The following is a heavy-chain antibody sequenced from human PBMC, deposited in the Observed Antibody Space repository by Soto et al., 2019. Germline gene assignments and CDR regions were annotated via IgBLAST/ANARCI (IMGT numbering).Heavy chain of an antibody. D-gene: IGHD5-12*01. Sequence: GASVKVSCKASGYTFTSYDINWVRQATGQGLEWMGWMNPNSGNTGYAQKFQGRVTMTRNTSISTAYMELSSLRSEDTAVYYCASFYSSGYDYQTDAFDIWGQGTMVTVSS. CDR2: MNPNSGNT. CDR3: ASFYSSGYDYQTDAFDI. CDR1: GYTFTSYD. V-gene: IGHV1-8*01. J-gene: IGHJ3*02.